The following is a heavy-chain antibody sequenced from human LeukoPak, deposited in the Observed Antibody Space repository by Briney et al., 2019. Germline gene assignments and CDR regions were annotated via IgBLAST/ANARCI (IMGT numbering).Heavy chain of an antibody. V-gene: IGHV3-33*01. J-gene: IGHJ4*02. D-gene: IGHD1-26*01. CDR3: ARDLSFGSLDF. CDR2: MWYDGSRE. CDR1: GFILSTHG. Sequence: GGSLRLSCVASGFILSTHGMHWVRQAPGKGLEWVAGMWYDGSREDYADSVKGRSTISRDMSKNTLNLQMNSLRVEDTAMFYCARDLSFGSLDFRGQGTLVTVSS.